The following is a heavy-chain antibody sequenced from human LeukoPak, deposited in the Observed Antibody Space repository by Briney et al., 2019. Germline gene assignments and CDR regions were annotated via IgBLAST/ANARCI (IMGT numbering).Heavy chain of an antibody. D-gene: IGHD5-12*01. V-gene: IGHV3-53*01. CDR3: ARAYSGCDPYSMGV. CDR1: GFTVSSNY. Sequence: PGGSLRLSCAASGFTVSSNYMNWVRQAPGKGLEWVSVIYSGGSTYYADSVKGRFTISRDNSKNTLYLQMNSLRAEDTAVYYCARAYSGCDPYSMGVWGKGTTVTVSS. CDR2: IYSGGST. J-gene: IGHJ6*03.